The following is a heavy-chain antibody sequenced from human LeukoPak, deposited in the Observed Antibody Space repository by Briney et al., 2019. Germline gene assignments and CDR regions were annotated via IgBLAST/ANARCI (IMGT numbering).Heavy chain of an antibody. CDR1: GGSISSGGYY. D-gene: IGHD3-3*01. V-gene: IGHV4-30-2*01. Sequence: SQTLSLTCTVSGGSISSGGYYWSWIRQPPGKGLEWIGYIYHSGSTYYNPSLKSRVTISVDRSKNQFSLKLSSVTAADTAVYYCATSTQGFLEWLSPVFDYWGQGTLVTVSS. CDR3: ATSTQGFLEWLSPVFDY. CDR2: IYHSGST. J-gene: IGHJ4*02.